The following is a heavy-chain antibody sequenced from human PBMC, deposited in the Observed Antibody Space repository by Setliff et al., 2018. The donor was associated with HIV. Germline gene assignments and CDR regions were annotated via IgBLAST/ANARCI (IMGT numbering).Heavy chain of an antibody. CDR2: VHYGGSI. CDR3: VRPSLGIGGGSMFDS. Sequence: PSETLSLTCTVSGGPISTNDYYWGFIRQSPGKGLEWIESVHYGGSIFYNRSLKSRVTLSVGTSKRQFFLNLSSATTADTAMYYCVRPSLGIGGGSMFDSWGQGIVVTVSS. D-gene: IGHD3-3*01. CDR1: GGPISTNDYY. V-gene: IGHV4-39*01. J-gene: IGHJ4*02.